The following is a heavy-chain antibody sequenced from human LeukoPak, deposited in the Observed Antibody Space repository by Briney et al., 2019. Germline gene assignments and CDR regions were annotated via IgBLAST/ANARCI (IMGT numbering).Heavy chain of an antibody. CDR2: IRYDGSNK. V-gene: IGHV3-30*02. D-gene: IGHD1-26*01. J-gene: IGHJ4*02. CDR3: ARLWELLR. CDR1: GFTFDDYT. Sequence: GGSLRLSCAASGFTFDDYTMHWVRQAPGKGLEWVAFIRYDGSNKYYADSVKGRFTISRDNSKNTLYLQMNSLRAEDTAVYYCARLWELLRWGQGTLVTVSS.